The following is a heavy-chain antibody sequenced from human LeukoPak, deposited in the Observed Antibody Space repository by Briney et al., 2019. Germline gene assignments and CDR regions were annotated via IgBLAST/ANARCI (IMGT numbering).Heavy chain of an antibody. J-gene: IGHJ6*02. Sequence: ASVKVSCKASGYTFTSYYMHWVRQAPGQGLEWMGIINHSGGSTSYAQKFQGRVTMTRDTSTSTVYMELSSLRSEDTAVYYCARDRGGCSSTSCYNYYYYYYGMDVWGQGTTVTVSS. V-gene: IGHV1-46*01. CDR2: INHSGGST. CDR1: GYTFTSYY. D-gene: IGHD2-2*02. CDR3: ARDRGGCSSTSCYNYYYYYYGMDV.